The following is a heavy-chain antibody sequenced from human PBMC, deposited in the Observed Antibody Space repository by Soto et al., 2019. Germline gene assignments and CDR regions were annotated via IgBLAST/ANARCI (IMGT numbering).Heavy chain of an antibody. CDR2: ISWNSGSI. CDR1: GFTFDDYA. CDR3: AKDMGSGYGYTMDV. D-gene: IGHD5-12*01. Sequence: EVQVVESGGGLVPPGRSLRLSCAASGFTFDDYAIHWVRQAPGKGLEWVSGISWNSGSIAYADSVKGRFTISRDNAKNSLYLKMNSLRAEDTALYYCAKDMGSGYGYTMDVWGQGTTVTVSS. V-gene: IGHV3-9*01. J-gene: IGHJ6*02.